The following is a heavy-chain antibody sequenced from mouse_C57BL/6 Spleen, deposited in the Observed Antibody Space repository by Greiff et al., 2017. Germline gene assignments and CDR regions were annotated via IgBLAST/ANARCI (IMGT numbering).Heavy chain of an antibody. CDR1: GYTFTDYY. D-gene: IGHD1-1*01. V-gene: IGHV1-26*01. Sequence: EVQLQQSGPELVKPGASVKISCKASGYTFTDYYMNWVKQSHGKSLEWIGDINPNNGGTSYNQKFKGKATLTVDKSSSTAYMELRSLTSEDSAVYYCARGTTVDPDFDYWGQGTTLTVSS. CDR3: ARGTTVDPDFDY. J-gene: IGHJ2*01. CDR2: INPNNGGT.